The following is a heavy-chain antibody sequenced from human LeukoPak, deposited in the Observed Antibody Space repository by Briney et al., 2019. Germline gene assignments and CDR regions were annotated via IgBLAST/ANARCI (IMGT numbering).Heavy chain of an antibody. Sequence: SGGSLRLSCAASGFSFSSYGMHWVRQAPGKGLEWVAVIWYDGSSQYYADSVKGRFTISRDNSKNTLYLQMNSLRAEDTAVYYCAKDLRFLEWLSPRIDYWGQGTLVTVSS. CDR1: GFSFSSYG. V-gene: IGHV3-33*06. D-gene: IGHD3-3*01. CDR3: AKDLRFLEWLSPRIDY. CDR2: IWYDGSSQ. J-gene: IGHJ4*02.